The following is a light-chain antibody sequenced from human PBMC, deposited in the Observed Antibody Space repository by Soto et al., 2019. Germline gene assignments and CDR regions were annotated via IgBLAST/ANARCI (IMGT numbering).Light chain of an antibody. J-gene: IGKJ5*01. CDR2: AAS. CDR1: HGISNY. Sequence: FEIVGVSVTLKRKAIHGISNYLNAFQQQPGKAPNLLIYAASNLETGVPSRFSRRGTGTDLTFTNSNQQPKDIATEYVQQDENRPITICQGTRLEIK. CDR3: QQDENRPIT. V-gene: IGKV1-33*01.